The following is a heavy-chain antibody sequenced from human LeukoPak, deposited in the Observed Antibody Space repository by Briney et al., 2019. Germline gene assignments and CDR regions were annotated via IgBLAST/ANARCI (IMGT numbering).Heavy chain of an antibody. CDR1: GFTFSSYG. D-gene: IGHD3-16*01. V-gene: IGHV3-30*03. J-gene: IGHJ4*02. CDR3: ARNWGAGHPINFDY. Sequence: GGSLRLSCAASGFTFSSYGMHWVRQAPGKGLEWVAVISYDGSNKYYADSVKGRFTISRDNSKNTLYLQMNSLRAEDTAVYYCARNWGAGHPINFDYWGQGTLVTVSS. CDR2: ISYDGSNK.